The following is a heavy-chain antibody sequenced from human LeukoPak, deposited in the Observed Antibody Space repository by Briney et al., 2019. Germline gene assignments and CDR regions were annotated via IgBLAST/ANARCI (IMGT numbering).Heavy chain of an antibody. D-gene: IGHD3-22*01. V-gene: IGHV3-30*02. CDR1: GFTFSSYG. CDR2: IRWDGSIQ. CDR3: ARSKPYDSSGYYFDY. Sequence: PGGSLRLSCAASGFTFSSYGMHWVRQAPGKGLEWVAFIRWDGSIQYYADSVKGRFTISRDTSKNTLYLQMNSLRAEDTALYYCARSKPYDSSGYYFDYWGQGTLVTVPS. J-gene: IGHJ4*02.